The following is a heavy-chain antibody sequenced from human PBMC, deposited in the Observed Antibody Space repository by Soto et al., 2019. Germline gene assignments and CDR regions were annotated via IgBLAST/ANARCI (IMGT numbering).Heavy chain of an antibody. CDR1: GFAVSTKY. J-gene: IGHJ4*02. D-gene: IGHD3-16*01. V-gene: IGHV3-66*01. CDR3: ARDPWAADY. CDR2: IYSGGST. Sequence: GGSLRLSCAASGFAVSTKYMSWVRQAPGKGLEWVSVIYSGGSTFYADSVRGRFTISRDNSKNTVNLQMNSLRAEDTAVYCCARDPWAADYWGQGTLVTVSS.